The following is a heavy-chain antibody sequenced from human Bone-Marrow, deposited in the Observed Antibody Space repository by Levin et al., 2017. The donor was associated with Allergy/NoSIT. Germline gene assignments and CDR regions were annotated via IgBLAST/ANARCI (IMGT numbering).Heavy chain of an antibody. D-gene: IGHD6-6*01. V-gene: IGHV3-23*01. J-gene: IGHJ4*02. CDR3: AKDHSSSSVDYFDY. CDR2: ISGSGGGT. Sequence: PGGSLRLSCAASGFTFSTYAVNWVRQAPGKGLEWVSGISGSGGGTYYADSVKGRFTISRDNSKNTLYLQMNSLRAEDTAVYYCAKDHSSSSVDYFDYWGQGTLVTVSS. CDR1: GFTFSTYA.